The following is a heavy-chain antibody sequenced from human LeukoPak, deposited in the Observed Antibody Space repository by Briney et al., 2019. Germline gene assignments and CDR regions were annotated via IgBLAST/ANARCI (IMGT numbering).Heavy chain of an antibody. D-gene: IGHD5-24*01. CDR2: ISSSGTYI. J-gene: IGHJ4*02. CDR3: ASSFPRRDDYISNYFDY. CDR1: GFTFSTYS. Sequence: GGSLRLSCAVSGFTFSTYSMNWVRQAPGRGLEWVSSISSSGTYIYYADSMRGRFTISRDNSKNSLYLQMNSLRAEDTAVYYCASSFPRRDDYISNYFDYWGQGTLVTVSS. V-gene: IGHV3-21*01.